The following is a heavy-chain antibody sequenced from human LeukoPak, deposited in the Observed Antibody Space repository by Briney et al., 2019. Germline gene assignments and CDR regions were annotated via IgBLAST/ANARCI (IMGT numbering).Heavy chain of an antibody. V-gene: IGHV3-21*01. J-gene: IGHJ4*02. CDR1: GFTFSSYS. D-gene: IGHD6-13*01. Sequence: GGSLRLSCAASGFTFSSYSMNWVRQAPGKGLDWVSSITSGTSYIYNAYYADSVKGRFTISRDSAKNSLYLQMNSLRAEDTAVYYCARAMDSSSWPLDYWGRGTLVTVSS. CDR2: ITSGTSYIYNA. CDR3: ARAMDSSSWPLDY.